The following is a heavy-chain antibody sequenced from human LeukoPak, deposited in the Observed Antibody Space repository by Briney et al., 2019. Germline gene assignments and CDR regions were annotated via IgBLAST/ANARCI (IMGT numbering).Heavy chain of an antibody. J-gene: IGHJ6*02. CDR1: GGSISSYY. CDR3: ARAPPMYYYGMDV. CDR2: IYYSGST. V-gene: IGHV4-59*01. Sequence: PSETLSLTCTVSGGSISSYYWSWIRQPPGKGLEWIGYIYYSGSTNYNPSLKSRVTISVDTSENQFSLKLSSVTAADTAVYYCARAPPMYYYGMDVWGQGTTVTVSS.